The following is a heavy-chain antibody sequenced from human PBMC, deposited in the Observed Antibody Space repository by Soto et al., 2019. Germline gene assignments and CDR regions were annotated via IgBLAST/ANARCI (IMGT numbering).Heavy chain of an antibody. CDR3: ARGVDYGGNSAEYAFDI. J-gene: IGHJ3*02. D-gene: IGHD4-17*01. CDR2: IYYSGST. CDR1: GGSISSGDYY. V-gene: IGHV4-30-4*01. Sequence: PSETLSLTCTVSGGSISSGDYYWSWIRQPPGKGLEWIGYIYYSGSTYYNPSLKSRVTISVDTSKNQFSLKLSSVTAADTAVYYCARGVDYGGNSAEYAFDIWGQGTMVTVSS.